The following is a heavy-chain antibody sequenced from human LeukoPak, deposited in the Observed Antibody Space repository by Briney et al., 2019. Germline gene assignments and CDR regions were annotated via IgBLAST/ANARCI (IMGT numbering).Heavy chain of an antibody. CDR2: INHSGST. Sequence: SETLSLTCTVSGGSISSSSYYWSWIRQPPGKGLEWIGEINHSGSTNYNPSLKSRVTISVDTSKNQFSLKLSSVTAADTAVYYCARASPPRYFDWFPERTYNWFDPWGQGTLVTVSS. V-gene: IGHV4-39*07. J-gene: IGHJ5*02. CDR1: GGSISSSSYY. D-gene: IGHD3-9*01. CDR3: ARASPPRYFDWFPERTYNWFDP.